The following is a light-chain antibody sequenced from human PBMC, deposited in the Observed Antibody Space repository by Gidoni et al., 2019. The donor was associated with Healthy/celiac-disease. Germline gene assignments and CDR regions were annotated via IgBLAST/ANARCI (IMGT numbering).Light chain of an antibody. J-gene: IGLJ2*01. V-gene: IGLV6-57*01. CDR1: SGSIASNY. CDR2: EDN. Sequence: NFMLTQPHSVSESPGKTVTISCTRSSGSIASNYVQWYQQLPGSSPTTVIYEDNQRPSGVPDRFSGSIDSSSNSASLTISGLKTEDEPDYYCQSYDSSNVVFGGGTKLTVL. CDR3: QSYDSSNVV.